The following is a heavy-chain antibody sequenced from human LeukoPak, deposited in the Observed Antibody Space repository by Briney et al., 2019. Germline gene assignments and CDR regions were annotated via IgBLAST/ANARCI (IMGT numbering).Heavy chain of an antibody. CDR1: GFTFSSYG. D-gene: IGHD3-22*01. CDR3: AKSDYYDSSGYYYGSDY. J-gene: IGHJ4*02. Sequence: GGSLRLSCAASGFTFSSYGMSWVRQAPGKGLEWVSGISGSGGSTYYADSVKGRFTISRDNSKNTLYVQMNSLRAEDTAVYYCAKSDYYDSSGYYYGSDYWGQGTLVTVSS. V-gene: IGHV3-23*01. CDR2: ISGSGGST.